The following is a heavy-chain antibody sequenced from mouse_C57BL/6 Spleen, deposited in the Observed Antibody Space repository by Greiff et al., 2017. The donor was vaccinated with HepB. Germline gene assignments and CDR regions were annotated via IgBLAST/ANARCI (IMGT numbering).Heavy chain of an antibody. CDR1: GYTFTSYW. J-gene: IGHJ3*01. Sequence: QVQLKQSGAELVMPGASVKLSCKASGYTFTSYWMHWVKQRPGQGLEWIGEIDPSDSYTNYNQKFKGKSTLTVDKSSSTAYMQLSSLTSEDSAVYYCARPHYGSSYPFAYWGQGTLVTVSA. CDR3: ARPHYGSSYPFAY. V-gene: IGHV1-69*01. D-gene: IGHD1-1*01. CDR2: IDPSDSYT.